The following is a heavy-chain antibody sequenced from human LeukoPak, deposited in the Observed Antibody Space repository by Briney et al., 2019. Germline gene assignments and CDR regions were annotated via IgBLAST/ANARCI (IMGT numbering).Heavy chain of an antibody. CDR1: GFTFSSYA. J-gene: IGHJ4*02. V-gene: IGHV3-30-3*01. CDR2: ISYDGSNK. Sequence: GRSLRLSCAASGFTFSSYAMHWVSQAPGKGLEWVAVISYDGSNKYYADSVKGRFTISRDNSKNTLYLQMNSLRAEDTAVYYCARDLSWLAFDYWGQGTLVTVSS. D-gene: IGHD6-19*01. CDR3: ARDLSWLAFDY.